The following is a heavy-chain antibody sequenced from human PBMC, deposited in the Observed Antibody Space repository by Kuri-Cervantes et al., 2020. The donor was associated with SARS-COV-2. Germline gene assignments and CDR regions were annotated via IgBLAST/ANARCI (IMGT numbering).Heavy chain of an antibody. CDR2: INHSGST. V-gene: IGHV4-34*01. CDR3: AKHYCNHTSCYFNY. D-gene: IGHD2/OR15-2a*01. Sequence: SETLSLTCAVSGGSFSGYYWTWIRQSPGKGLEWIGEINHSGSTNYNPSLKSRLTISVDTSKNQFSLKLNSVSAADTAVYYCAKHYCNHTSCYFNYWGQGTLVTVSS. CDR1: GGSFSGYY. J-gene: IGHJ4*02.